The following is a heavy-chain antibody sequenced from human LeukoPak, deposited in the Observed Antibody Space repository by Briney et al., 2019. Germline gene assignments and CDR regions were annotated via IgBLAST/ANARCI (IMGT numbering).Heavy chain of an antibody. D-gene: IGHD2-15*01. V-gene: IGHV1-18*01. CDR2: ISAYNGNT. Sequence: ASVKVSCKASGYTFTSYGISWVRQAPGQGLEWMGWISAYNGNTNYAQKLQGRVTMTTDTSTSTAYMELRSLRSDDTAVYYRARVRSGGSCYGAFDIWGQGTMVTVSS. CDR3: ARVRSGGSCYGAFDI. J-gene: IGHJ3*02. CDR1: GYTFTSYG.